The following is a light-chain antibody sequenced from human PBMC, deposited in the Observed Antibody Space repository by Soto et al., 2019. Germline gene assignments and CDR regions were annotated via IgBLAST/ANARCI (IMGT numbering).Light chain of an antibody. CDR3: QQYGSSPPT. J-gene: IGKJ1*01. V-gene: IGKV3-20*01. CDR1: QSVSSNY. CDR2: GAS. Sequence: EIVLTQSPGTLSLSPGERATLSCRASQSVSSNYLAWYQRKPGQAPMLLIYGASSRAIDIPNRFSGSGSGTDFTLTITRLEPEDFAVYYCQQYGSSPPTFGQGTKVEI.